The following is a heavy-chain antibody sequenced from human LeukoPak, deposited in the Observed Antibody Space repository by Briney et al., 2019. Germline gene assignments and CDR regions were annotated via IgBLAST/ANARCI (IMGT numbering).Heavy chain of an antibody. CDR2: IYHSGST. V-gene: IGHV4-39*07. Sequence: PSETLSLTCTVSGDSISSTIYYWGWIRQPPGKGLEWIGRIYHSGSTYYNPSLKSRVTISVDTSKNQFSLNLSSVTAADTAVYYCAKDRRLASYDYWGQGALVTVSS. CDR3: AKDRRLASYDY. J-gene: IGHJ4*02. D-gene: IGHD3-22*01. CDR1: GDSISSTIYY.